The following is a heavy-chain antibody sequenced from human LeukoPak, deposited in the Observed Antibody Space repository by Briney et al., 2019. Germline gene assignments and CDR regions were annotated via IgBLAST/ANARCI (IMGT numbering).Heavy chain of an antibody. J-gene: IGHJ3*02. V-gene: IGHV4-38-2*02. CDR2: IYHTGST. CDR3: ARGANSYDFWSAFDI. D-gene: IGHD3-3*01. CDR1: GCSISSGYY. Sequence: NTSETLSLTCTVSGCSISSGYYWGWIRQPPGKGLGWIGSIYHTGSTYYNPSLKGRVTISVDTSRNQFSLKLSSVTAADTAVYYCARGANSYDFWSAFDIWGQGTMVTVSS.